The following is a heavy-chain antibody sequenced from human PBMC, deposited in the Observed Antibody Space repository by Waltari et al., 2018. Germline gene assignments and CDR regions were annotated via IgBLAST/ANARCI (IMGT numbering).Heavy chain of an antibody. J-gene: IGHJ6*02. D-gene: IGHD5-18*01. CDR1: GFTFSSYG. CDR3: ARDYSFDYGMDV. CDR2: IYSGGST. Sequence: QVQLVESGGGVVQPGRSLRLSCAASGFTFSSYGLPWVRQAPGKGLEWVAVIYSGGSTYYADSVKGRFTISRDNSKNTLYLQMNSLRAEDTAVYYCARDYSFDYGMDVWGQGTTVTVSS. V-gene: IGHV3-NL1*01.